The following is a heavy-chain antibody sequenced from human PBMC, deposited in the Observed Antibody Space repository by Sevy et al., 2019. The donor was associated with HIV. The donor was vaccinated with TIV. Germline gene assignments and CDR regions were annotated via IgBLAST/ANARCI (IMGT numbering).Heavy chain of an antibody. V-gene: IGHV3-23*01. Sequence: GGSLRLSCAASGFTFTDYAMSWVRQAPGKGLEWVSGISASGGSTYYADSVKGRFTLSRDDSMNTLYLYLQMNSLRAEDTALYYCAKDRWLTGDTRPLDYWGQGTLVTVSS. J-gene: IGHJ4*02. D-gene: IGHD7-27*01. CDR3: AKDRWLTGDTRPLDY. CDR1: GFTFTDYA. CDR2: ISASGGST.